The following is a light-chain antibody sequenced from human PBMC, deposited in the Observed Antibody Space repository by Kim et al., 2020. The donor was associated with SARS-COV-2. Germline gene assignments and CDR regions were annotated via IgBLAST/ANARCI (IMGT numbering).Light chain of an antibody. CDR3: QHRSNWPPMYT. CDR2: DAS. CDR1: QSISSY. V-gene: IGKV3-11*01. Sequence: PGERAPRACQANQSISSYLAWYQQIPGQLPMLLIYDASKRATGIPARFSGSGSGTDFTLTISSLEPEDFAVYYCQHRSNWPPMYTFGQGTKLEI. J-gene: IGKJ2*01.